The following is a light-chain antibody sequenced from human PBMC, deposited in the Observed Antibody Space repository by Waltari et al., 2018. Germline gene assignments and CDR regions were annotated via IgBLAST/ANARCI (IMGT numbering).Light chain of an antibody. J-gene: IGKJ3*01. CDR2: GAS. Sequence: EVVLTQSPGTLSLSPGERATLSCRASQGVGSSYLAWYQQRPGQAPRLLIDGASSSATGIPARFSGSGSGTDFTLTITHLQPEDVATYFCQQSHSPPFTFGPGTKV. CDR1: QGVGSSY. V-gene: IGKV3-20*01. CDR3: QQSHSPPFT.